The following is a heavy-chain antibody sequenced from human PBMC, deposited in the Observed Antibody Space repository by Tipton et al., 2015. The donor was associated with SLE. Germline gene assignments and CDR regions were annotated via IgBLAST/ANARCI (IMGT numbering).Heavy chain of an antibody. Sequence: SLRLSCAASGFTFSDYAMSWVRQAPGKGLEWVSVIYTGGSSTKYADSVKGRFAISRDNSKNTLYLQMTSLRAEDTAVYYCAKQSAFYISSHFDSWGQGTLVTVSS. D-gene: IGHD3-3*01. CDR1: GFTFSDYA. CDR2: IYTGGSST. V-gene: IGHV3-23*03. CDR3: AKQSAFYISSHFDS. J-gene: IGHJ4*02.